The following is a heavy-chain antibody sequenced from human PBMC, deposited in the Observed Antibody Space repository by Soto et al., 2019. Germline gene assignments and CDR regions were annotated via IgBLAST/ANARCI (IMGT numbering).Heavy chain of an antibody. J-gene: IGHJ3*02. D-gene: IGHD6-19*01. CDR3: ARDQYSSGWEWGAFDI. Sequence: GGSLRLSCAASGFTVSSNYMSWVRQAPGKGLEWVSVIYSGGSTYYADSVKGRFTISRDNSKNTLYLQMNSLRAEDTAVYYCARDQYSSGWEWGAFDIWGQGTMVTVSS. CDR1: GFTVSSNY. V-gene: IGHV3-66*01. CDR2: IYSGGST.